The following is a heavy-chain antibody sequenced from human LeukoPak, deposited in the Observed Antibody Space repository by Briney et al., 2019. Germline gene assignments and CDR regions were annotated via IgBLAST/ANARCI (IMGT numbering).Heavy chain of an antibody. V-gene: IGHV4-34*01. CDR1: GGSFSGYY. Sequence: SETPSLTCAVYGGSFSGYYWSWIRQPPGKGLEWIGEINHSGSTNYNPSLKSRVTISVDTSKNQFSLKLSSVTAADTAVYYCASIYASSLYYFDYWGQGTLVTVSS. J-gene: IGHJ4*02. CDR2: INHSGST. CDR3: ASIYASSLYYFDY. D-gene: IGHD4-17*01.